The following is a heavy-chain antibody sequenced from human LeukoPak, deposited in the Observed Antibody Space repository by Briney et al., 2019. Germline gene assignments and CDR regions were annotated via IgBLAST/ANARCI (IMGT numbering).Heavy chain of an antibody. D-gene: IGHD3-22*01. J-gene: IGHJ4*02. V-gene: IGHV3-23*01. Sequence: GGSLRLSCAASGFTFSSYAMSWVRQAPGKGLEWVSAISGSGGSTYYADSVKGRFTISRDNSKNTLYLQMNSLRAKDTAVYYCVIDDYYDRSGTREADYFDYWGQGTLVTVSS. CDR2: ISGSGGST. CDR3: VIDDYYDRSGTREADYFDY. CDR1: GFTFSSYA.